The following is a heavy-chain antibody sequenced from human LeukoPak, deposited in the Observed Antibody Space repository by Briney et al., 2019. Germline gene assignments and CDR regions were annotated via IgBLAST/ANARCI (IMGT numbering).Heavy chain of an antibody. CDR3: AKGPVPTSGSYYPYYFDY. V-gene: IGHV3-23*01. Sequence: GGSLRLSCAASGFTFSSYTMSWVRQAPGKGLEWVSVISGSGGSTYYADSVKGRFTISRDNSKNTLYLQMNSLRAEDTAVYYCAKGPVPTSGSYYPYYFDYWGQGTLVTVSS. CDR2: ISGSGGST. CDR1: GFTFSSYT. J-gene: IGHJ4*02. D-gene: IGHD1-26*01.